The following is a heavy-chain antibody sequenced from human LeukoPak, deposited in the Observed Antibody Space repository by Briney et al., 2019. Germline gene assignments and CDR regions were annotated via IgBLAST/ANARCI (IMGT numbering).Heavy chain of an antibody. D-gene: IGHD2-15*01. CDR3: ARGVGYCSGGSCYNWFDP. V-gene: IGHV4-34*01. CDR1: GGSFSGYY. CDR2: INHSGST. Sequence: SETLSLTCAVYGGSFSGYYWSWIRQPPGKGLEWIGEINHSGSTNYNPSLKSRVTISVYTSRNQFSLKLSSVTAADTAVYYCARGVGYCSGGSCYNWFDPWGQGTLVTVSS. J-gene: IGHJ5*02.